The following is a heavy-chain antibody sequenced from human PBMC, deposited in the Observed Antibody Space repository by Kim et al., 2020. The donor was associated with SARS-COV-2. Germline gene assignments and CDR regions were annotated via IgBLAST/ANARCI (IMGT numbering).Heavy chain of an antibody. J-gene: IGHJ4*02. CDR1: GFSLGDYW. D-gene: IGHD2-2*01. V-gene: IGHV3-7*01. CDR3: ARCTSTSYY. CDR2: IKQDGTDK. Sequence: GGSLRLSCAASGFSLGDYWMNWVRQAPGKGLEWVANIKQDGTDKHYVDSVKGRFTISRDNAKNSLYLQMNSLRAEDTAVYYCARCTSTSYYWGQGTLVTVSS.